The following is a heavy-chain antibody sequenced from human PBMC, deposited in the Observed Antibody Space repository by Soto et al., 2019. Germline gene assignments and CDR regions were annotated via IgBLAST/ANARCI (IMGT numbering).Heavy chain of an antibody. CDR2: INSDGSST. V-gene: IGHV3-74*01. CDR3: ARGRALGWFDP. CDR1: GFTFSSYW. Sequence: GGSLRLSCAASGFTFSSYWMHWVRQAPGKGLVRVSRINSDGSSTSYADSVKGRFTISRDNAKNTLYLQMNSLRAEDTAVYYCARGRALGWFDPWGQGTLVTVSS. J-gene: IGHJ5*02.